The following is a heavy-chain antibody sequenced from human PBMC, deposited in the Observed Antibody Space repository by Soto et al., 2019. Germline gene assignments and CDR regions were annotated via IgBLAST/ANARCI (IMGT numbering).Heavy chain of an antibody. V-gene: IGHV4-39*01. CDR3: ARHSRTDYDFWSGYG. Sequence: PSETLSLTCAVSGGSISSSSYYSGWVRQPPGKGLEWIGSIYYSGSTYYNPSLKSQVNISVDPSKNQFYLTLTSVTAADTAVYYCARHSRTDYDFWSGYGWGQGALVTVSS. D-gene: IGHD3-3*01. CDR1: GGSISSSSYY. CDR2: IYYSGST. J-gene: IGHJ4*02.